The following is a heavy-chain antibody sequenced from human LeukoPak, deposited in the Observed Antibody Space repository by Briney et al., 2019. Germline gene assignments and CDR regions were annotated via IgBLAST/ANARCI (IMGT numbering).Heavy chain of an antibody. CDR1: GFTFSSYE. Sequence: QSGGSLRLSCAASGFTFSSYEMNWVRQAPGKGLEWVSYISISGSTIYYADSVKGRFTISRDNAKNSLYLQVNSLRAEDTAVYYCARFAMTRKLERLISSIFFDYWGQGTLVTVSS. CDR3: ARFAMTRKLERLISSIFFDY. J-gene: IGHJ4*02. V-gene: IGHV3-48*03. D-gene: IGHD1-1*01. CDR2: ISISGSTI.